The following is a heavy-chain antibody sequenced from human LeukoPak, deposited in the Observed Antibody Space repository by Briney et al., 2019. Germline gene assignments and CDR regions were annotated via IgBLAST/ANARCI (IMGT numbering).Heavy chain of an antibody. D-gene: IGHD6-19*01. Sequence: GGSLRLSCAASGFTFSSYWMHWVRQAPGKGRVWVSRINSDGRATNYADSVKGRFTISRDNAKNTLYLQMNSLRAEDTAVYYCASDPDSGGWSTFDYWGQGTLVTVSS. CDR1: GFTFSSYW. CDR2: INSDGRAT. CDR3: ASDPDSGGWSTFDY. V-gene: IGHV3-74*01. J-gene: IGHJ4*02.